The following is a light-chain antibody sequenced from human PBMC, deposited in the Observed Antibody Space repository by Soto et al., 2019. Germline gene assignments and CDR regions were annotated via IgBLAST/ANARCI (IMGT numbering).Light chain of an antibody. CDR2: WAS. Sequence: DIVMTQSPDSLAVSLGERATINCKSSQSILYSNNKNYLAWYQQKPGQPPKLLIYWASTRESGVPDRFSGSGSGTDFTLTISSLQAEDVAVYTPQNFGQGTKVEIK. CDR1: QSILYSNNKNY. CDR3: QN. V-gene: IGKV4-1*01. J-gene: IGKJ1*01.